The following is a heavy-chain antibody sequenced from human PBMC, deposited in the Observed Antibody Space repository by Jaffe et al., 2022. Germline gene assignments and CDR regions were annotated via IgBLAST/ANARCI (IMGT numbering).Heavy chain of an antibody. V-gene: IGHV1-69*08. CDR3: ARDSMVRGVIPL. CDR2: IIPILGIA. CDR1: GGTFSSYT. D-gene: IGHD3-10*01. Sequence: QVQLVQSGAEVKKPGSSVKVSCKASGGTFSSYTISWVRQAPGQGLEWMGRIIPILGIANYAQKFQGRVTITADKSTSTAYMELSSLRSEDTAVYYCARDSMVRGVIPLWGKGTTVTVSS. J-gene: IGHJ6*04.